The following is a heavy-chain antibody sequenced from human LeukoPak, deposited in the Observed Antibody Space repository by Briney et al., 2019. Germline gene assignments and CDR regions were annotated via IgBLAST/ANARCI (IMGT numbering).Heavy chain of an antibody. J-gene: IGHJ6*02. Sequence: GGSLRLSCAASGFTFSSYSMNWVRQAPGKGLEWVSSISSSSSYIYYADSVKGRFTISRDNSKNTLYLQMNSLRAEDTAVYYCARDKTGQNYYYGMDVWGQGTTVTVSS. D-gene: IGHD1-1*01. CDR1: GFTFSSYS. CDR3: ARDKTGQNYYYGMDV. V-gene: IGHV3-21*01. CDR2: ISSSSSYI.